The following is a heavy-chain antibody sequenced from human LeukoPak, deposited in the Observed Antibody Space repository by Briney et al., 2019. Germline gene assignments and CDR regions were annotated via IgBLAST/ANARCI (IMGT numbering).Heavy chain of an antibody. CDR2: IYYRGST. CDR1: GDSISSSSYY. J-gene: IGHJ1*01. V-gene: IGHV4-39*01. Sequence: TSETLSLTCTTSGDSISSSSYYWGWIRQPPGKGLEWIGDIYYRGSTYYNPSLKSRVSISIDTSNNQFSLTLNSVTAADTALYFCARRRYYDSTGYLDWGQGTLVTVSS. D-gene: IGHD3-22*01. CDR3: ARRRYYDSTGYLD.